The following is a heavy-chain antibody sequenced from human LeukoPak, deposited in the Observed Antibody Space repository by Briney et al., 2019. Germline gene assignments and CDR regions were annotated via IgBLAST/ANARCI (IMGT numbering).Heavy chain of an antibody. J-gene: IGHJ4*02. V-gene: IGHV4-39*01. CDR2: IYYSGNT. Sequence: SETQSLTCTVSGGSISSSSYYWGWIRQPPGKGLEWIGSIYYSGNTYYNPSLKSRVTISVDKSKNQFSLRLSPVTAADTAVYYCARHREDIVVVPFDYWGQGTLVTVPS. CDR1: GGSISSSSYY. D-gene: IGHD2-2*01. CDR3: ARHREDIVVVPFDY.